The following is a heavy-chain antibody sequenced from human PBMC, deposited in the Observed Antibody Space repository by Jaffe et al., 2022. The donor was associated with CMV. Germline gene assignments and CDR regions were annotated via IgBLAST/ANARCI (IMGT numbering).Heavy chain of an antibody. Sequence: QVQLQESGPGLVKPSETLSLTCTVSGESITSYYWSWIRQSPEKGLEWIAYIYYTGNTAYNPSLKSRVTISIDTSNEQFSLKLNSVTAADTAMYYCARTTSYDLFSDYYFFDVWGQGTMVTVSS. J-gene: IGHJ3*01. V-gene: IGHV4-59*01. CDR2: IYYTGNT. CDR3: ARTTSYDLFSDYYFFDV. D-gene: IGHD3-3*01. CDR1: GESITSYY.